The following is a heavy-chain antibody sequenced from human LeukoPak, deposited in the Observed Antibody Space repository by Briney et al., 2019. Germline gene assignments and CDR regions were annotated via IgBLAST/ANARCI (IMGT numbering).Heavy chain of an antibody. J-gene: IGHJ4*02. CDR2: ISHDGSHK. D-gene: IGHD4-23*01. CDR3: ARDPNRLADYGGDYFDH. V-gene: IGHV3-30*04. Sequence: PGGSLRLSCVASGFTFSSFSMHWVRQAPGNGLEWVAVISHDGSHKSYADSVKGRFTISRDNSKNTLSLQMNTLRTEDTALFYCARDPNRLADYGGDYFDHWGQGTLVTVSS. CDR1: GFTFSSFS.